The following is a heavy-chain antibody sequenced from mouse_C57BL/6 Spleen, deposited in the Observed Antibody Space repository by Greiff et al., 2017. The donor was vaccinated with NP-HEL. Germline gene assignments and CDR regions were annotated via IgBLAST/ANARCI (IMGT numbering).Heavy chain of an antibody. V-gene: IGHV1-47*01. CDR2: FHPYNDDT. Sequence: QVHVKQSGAELVKPGASVKMSCKASGYTFTTYPIEWMKQNHGKSLEWIGNFHPYNDDTKYNEKFKGKATLTVEKSSSTVYLELSRLTSDDSAVYYCARGGYYGSPRFAYWGQGTLVTVSA. D-gene: IGHD1-1*01. CDR3: ARGGYYGSPRFAY. CDR1: GYTFTTYP. J-gene: IGHJ3*01.